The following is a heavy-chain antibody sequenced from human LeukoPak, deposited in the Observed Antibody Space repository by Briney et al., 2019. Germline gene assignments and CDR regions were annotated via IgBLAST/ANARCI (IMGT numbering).Heavy chain of an antibody. V-gene: IGHV3-23*01. CDR1: GFTFSSYA. Sequence: GGSLRLSCAASGFTFSSYAMSWVRQARGKGVEWASAISGSGGSTYYADSVKGRFTISRDNYKNTLYLQMNSLRAEDTAVYYCAKGGFYCSSTSCLPMDYWGQGPLVTVSS. CDR2: ISGSGGST. J-gene: IGHJ4*02. D-gene: IGHD2-2*01. CDR3: AKGGFYCSSTSCLPMDY.